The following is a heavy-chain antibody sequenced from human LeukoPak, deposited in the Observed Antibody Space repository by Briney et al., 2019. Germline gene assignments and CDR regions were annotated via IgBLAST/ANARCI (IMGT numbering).Heavy chain of an antibody. CDR2: VDPEDGET. D-gene: IGHD2-2*01. Sequence: ATVTISCKASGYTFTDYYMHWVQQAPGKGLEWMGRVDPEDGETIYAEKFQGRVTITADTSTDTAYMELSSLRSEDTAVYYCATGQDIVVVPAAIENYYYYMDVWGKGTTVTVSS. CDR1: GYTFTDYY. J-gene: IGHJ6*03. V-gene: IGHV1-69-2*01. CDR3: ATGQDIVVVPAAIENYYYYMDV.